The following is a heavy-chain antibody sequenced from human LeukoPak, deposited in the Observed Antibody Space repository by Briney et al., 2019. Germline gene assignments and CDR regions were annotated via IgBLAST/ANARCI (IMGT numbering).Heavy chain of an antibody. CDR3: ARALGEF. CDR2: INHSGST. CDR1: GGSFSGYY. J-gene: IGHJ4*02. Sequence: SETLSLTCAVYGGSFSGYYWSWIRQPPGKGLEWIGEINHSGSTNYNPSLKSRVTISVDTSKNQFSLKLSPVTAADTAVYYCARALGEFWGQGTLVTVSS. V-gene: IGHV4-34*01. D-gene: IGHD3-16*01.